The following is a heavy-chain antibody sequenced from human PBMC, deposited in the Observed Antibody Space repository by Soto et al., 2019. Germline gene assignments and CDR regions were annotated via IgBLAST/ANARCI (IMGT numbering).Heavy chain of an antibody. CDR1: GGSISRGGYY. J-gene: IGHJ5*02. V-gene: IGHV4-31*03. CDR2: IYYSGRT. Sequence: SETLSLTCTVSGGSISRGGYYWSWIRQHPGKGLEWIGYIYYSGRTYYNPSLHSRVSIAVDTTQNQFSLKLTSVTAADTSVYYCARGSFSSSSSCFDPWGRGTLVTVSS. CDR3: ARGSFSSSSSCFDP. D-gene: IGHD6-6*01.